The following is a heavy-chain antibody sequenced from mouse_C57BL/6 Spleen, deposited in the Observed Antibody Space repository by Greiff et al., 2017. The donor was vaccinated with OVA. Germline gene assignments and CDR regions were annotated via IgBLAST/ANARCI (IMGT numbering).Heavy chain of an antibody. J-gene: IGHJ2*01. CDR1: GFNIKDYY. Sequence: VQLQQSGAELVKPGASVKLSCTASGFNIKDYYMHWGRGGTERGLGWIGRIGGEGGETKYAPKFQGKATITADTSSNTAYLQLSSLTSEDTAVYYCANYYSNYEGVYWGQGTTLTVSS. V-gene: IGHV14-2*01. D-gene: IGHD2-5*01. CDR2: IGGEGGET. CDR3: ANYYSNYEGVY.